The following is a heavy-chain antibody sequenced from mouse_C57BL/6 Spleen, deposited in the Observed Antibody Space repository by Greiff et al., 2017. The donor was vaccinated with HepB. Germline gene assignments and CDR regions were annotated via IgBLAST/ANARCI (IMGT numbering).Heavy chain of an antibody. D-gene: IGHD2-4*01. V-gene: IGHV5-4*01. CDR1: GFTFSSYA. CDR2: ISAGGSYT. Sequence: EVQVVESGGGLVKPGGSLKLSCAASGFTFSSYAMSWVRQTPEKRLEWVASISAGGSYTYYPDNVKGRFTISRDNATNNLYLQMSHLKSEDTAMYYWARERGMSTTYFDVWGTGTTVTVSS. J-gene: IGHJ1*03. CDR3: ARERGMSTTYFDV.